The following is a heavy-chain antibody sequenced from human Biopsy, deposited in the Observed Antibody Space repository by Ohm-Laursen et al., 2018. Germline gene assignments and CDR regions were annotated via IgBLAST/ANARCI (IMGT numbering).Heavy chain of an antibody. V-gene: IGHV3-21*06. J-gene: IGHJ5*02. CDR2: ISRSTSHF. D-gene: IGHD1-14*01. CDR1: GFSLRNYT. Sequence: SLRLSYAASGFSLRNYTINWVRQAPGKGLEWVSSISRSTSHFLYAEALKGRFTSSRDNAKNSVYLQMSSLRAEDTGVYYCARGRTHLLPDHDWFDPWGQGTLVTVSS. CDR3: ARGRTHLLPDHDWFDP.